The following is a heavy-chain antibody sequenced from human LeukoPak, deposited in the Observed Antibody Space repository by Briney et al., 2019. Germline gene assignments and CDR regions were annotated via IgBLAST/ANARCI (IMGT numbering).Heavy chain of an antibody. Sequence: PGASLKISCKGSGYSFTTYWIGWVRQMPGKGLEYMGIINPGDSDTRYSPSFQGQVTISVDKSISTAYLQWSSLKASDTAMYYCASPRVGATAFDIWGQGTMVTVSS. CDR3: ASPRVGATAFDI. V-gene: IGHV5-51*01. D-gene: IGHD1-26*01. J-gene: IGHJ3*02. CDR2: INPGDSDT. CDR1: GYSFTTYW.